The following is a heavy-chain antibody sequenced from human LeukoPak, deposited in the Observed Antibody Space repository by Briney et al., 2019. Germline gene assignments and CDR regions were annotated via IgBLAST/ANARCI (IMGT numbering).Heavy chain of an antibody. D-gene: IGHD2-15*01. J-gene: IGHJ6*02. CDR2: ISYDESDK. Sequence: GGSLRLSCTASGSTFGNDHMHWVRQAPGKGLEWVAVISYDESDKYYADSVKGRFTISRDNSKNTLYLQMNSLRPEDTAVYYCAKGVVAATNAAYYGMDVWGQGTTVTVSS. CDR1: GSTFGNDH. V-gene: IGHV3-30*18. CDR3: AKGVVAATNAAYYGMDV.